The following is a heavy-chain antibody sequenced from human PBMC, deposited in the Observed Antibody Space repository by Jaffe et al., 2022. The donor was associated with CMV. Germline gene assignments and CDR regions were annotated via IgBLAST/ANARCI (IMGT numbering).Heavy chain of an antibody. D-gene: IGHD1-1*01. Sequence: QVQLVQSGAEVKKPGSSVKVSCKASGNTHSTYAISWVRQAPGQGLEWMGGIIPVFGTPDYAQKFQGRVTITADESTSTVYMDLSGLRSEDTAIYFCAKTGLAGGLRGVSQQYSYYAMDVWGQGTTVIVSS. CDR3: AKTGLAGGLRGVSQQYSYYAMDV. J-gene: IGHJ6*02. CDR1: GNTHSTYA. CDR2: IIPVFGTP. V-gene: IGHV1-69*01.